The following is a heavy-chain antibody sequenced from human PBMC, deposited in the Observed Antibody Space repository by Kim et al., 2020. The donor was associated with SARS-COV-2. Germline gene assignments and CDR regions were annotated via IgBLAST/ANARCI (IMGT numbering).Heavy chain of an antibody. CDR1: GGSFSGYY. CDR3: ARAEGRWLQSRRYYFDY. J-gene: IGHJ4*02. Sequence: SETLSLTCAVYGGSFSGYYWSWIRQPPGKGLEWIGEINHSGSTNYNPSLKSRVTISVDTSKNQFSLKLSSVTAADTAVYYCARAEGRWLQSRRYYFDYWGQGTLVTVSS. D-gene: IGHD5-12*01. CDR2: INHSGST. V-gene: IGHV4-34*01.